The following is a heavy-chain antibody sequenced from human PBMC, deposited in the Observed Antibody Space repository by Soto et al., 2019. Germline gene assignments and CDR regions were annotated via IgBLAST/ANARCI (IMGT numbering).Heavy chain of an antibody. CDR2: ISYDGSNK. CDR1: GFTFSSYG. J-gene: IGHJ6*02. CDR3: AKGGRAYYYGMDV. V-gene: IGHV3-30*18. Sequence: PGGSLRLSCAASGFTFSSYGMHWVRQAPGKGLEWVAVISYDGSNKYYADSVKGRFTISRDNSKNTLYLQMNSLRAEDTAVYYCAKGGRAYYYGMDVWGQGTTVTVSS. D-gene: IGHD2-15*01.